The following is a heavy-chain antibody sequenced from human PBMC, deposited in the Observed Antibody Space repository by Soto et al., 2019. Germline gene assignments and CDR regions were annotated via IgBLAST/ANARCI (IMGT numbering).Heavy chain of an antibody. V-gene: IGHV1-18*04. CDR2: ISAKNGNT. CDR1: GYNLSTYT. CDR3: ARGYCDHSFDF. Sequence: QFHLVQSGGEWKKPGASVIVSCKTSGYNLSTYTINWVRQAPRHGLEWIGWISAKNGNTDYTRKFQGRVTVTMDTSTASSYMEVRNLSSDDTAVYYRARGYCDHSFDFWGQGTNVTVSS. D-gene: IGHD2-21*01. J-gene: IGHJ4*02.